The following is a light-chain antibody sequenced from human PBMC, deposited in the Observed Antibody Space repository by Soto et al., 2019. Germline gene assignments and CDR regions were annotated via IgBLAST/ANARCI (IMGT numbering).Light chain of an antibody. CDR2: GAS. CDR3: QHYGSSLPIT. Sequence: EIVLTQSPGTLSLSPGKRATLSCSASQTISSAYLAWYQQRPGQAPRLLIYGASTRATGIPDRFSGRGSGTDFALTISRLEPEDFAVYYCQHYGSSLPITFGPGTKVDIK. CDR1: QTISSAY. V-gene: IGKV3-20*01. J-gene: IGKJ3*01.